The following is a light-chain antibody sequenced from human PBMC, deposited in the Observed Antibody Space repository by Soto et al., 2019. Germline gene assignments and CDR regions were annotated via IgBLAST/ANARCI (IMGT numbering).Light chain of an antibody. CDR3: QQLKSYPLT. V-gene: IGKV1-5*03. J-gene: IGKJ5*01. CDR2: KAS. Sequence: DIKMTQSPSTLSATAGDRVTITCRASQSISSWLAWYQQKPGKAPKLLIYKASTLKSGVPSRFSGSGSGTEFTLTISSLQPEDFATYYCQQLKSYPLTFGQGTRLEI. CDR1: QSISSW.